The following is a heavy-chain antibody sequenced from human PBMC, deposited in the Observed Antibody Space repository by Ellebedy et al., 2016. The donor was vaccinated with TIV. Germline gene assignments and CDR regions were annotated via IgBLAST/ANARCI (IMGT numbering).Heavy chain of an antibody. J-gene: IGHJ5*01. D-gene: IGHD3-10*01. Sequence: ASVKVSCKASGYTFATHALYWLRQAPGQGLQWMGVFKATDGSRIYTQKFQGRVTMTRDTLTNTIYMELSSLRSDDTAVYYCARDNSAVFTGFGFWGQGTLVFVSS. CDR2: FKATDGSR. CDR1: GYTFATHA. CDR3: ARDNSAVFTGFGF. V-gene: IGHV1-46*01.